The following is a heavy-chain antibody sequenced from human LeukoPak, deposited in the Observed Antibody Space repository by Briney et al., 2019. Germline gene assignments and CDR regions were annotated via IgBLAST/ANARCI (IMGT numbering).Heavy chain of an antibody. V-gene: IGHV4-61*02. CDR1: GGSISSGSYY. CDR2: IYTSGST. CDR3: ARAKPLGYRSGGSCYRTHYFDY. J-gene: IGHJ4*02. D-gene: IGHD2-15*01. Sequence: PSQTLSLTCTVSGGSISSGSYYWSWIRQPAGKGLEWIGRIYTSGSTNYNPSLKSRVTISVDTSKNQFSLKLSSVTAADTAVYYCARAKPLGYRSGGSCYRTHYFDYWGQGTLVTVSS.